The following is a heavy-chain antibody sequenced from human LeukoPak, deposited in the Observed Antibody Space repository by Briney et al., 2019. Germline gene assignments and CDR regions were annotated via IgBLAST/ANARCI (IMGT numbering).Heavy chain of an antibody. Sequence: GGSLRLSCAASGFTFSSYAMPWVRQAPGKGLEWVAVISYDGSNKYYADSVKGRFTISRDNSKNTLYLQMNSLRAEDTAVYYCTRDPIQAITFGGRGYFDYWGQGTLVTVSS. CDR2: ISYDGSNK. V-gene: IGHV3-30-3*01. CDR1: GFTFSSYA. J-gene: IGHJ4*02. CDR3: TRDPIQAITFGGRGYFDY. D-gene: IGHD3-16*01.